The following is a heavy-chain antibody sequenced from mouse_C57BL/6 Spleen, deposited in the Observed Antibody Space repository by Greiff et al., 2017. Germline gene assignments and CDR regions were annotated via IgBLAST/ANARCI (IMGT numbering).Heavy chain of an antibody. CDR1: GFTFSDYG. CDR2: ISSGSSTI. Sequence: EVHLVESGGGLVKPGGSLKLSCAASGFTFSDYGMHWVRQAPEKGLEWVAYISSGSSTIYYADTVKGRFTISRDNAKNTLFLQMTSLRSEDTAMYYCARYGNDVGYDFDYWGQGTTLTVSS. D-gene: IGHD2-2*01. CDR3: ARYGNDVGYDFDY. J-gene: IGHJ2*01. V-gene: IGHV5-17*01.